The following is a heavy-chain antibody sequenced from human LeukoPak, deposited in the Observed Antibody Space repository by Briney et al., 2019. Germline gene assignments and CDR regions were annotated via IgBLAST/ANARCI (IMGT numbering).Heavy chain of an antibody. CDR2: IIPIFGTA. D-gene: IGHD6-13*01. CDR3: ARNIAAAGTVFGY. CDR1: GGTFSSYA. J-gene: IGHJ4*02. Sequence: ASVKVSCKASGGTFSSYAISWVRQAPGHGLEWMGGIIPIFGTANYAQKFQGRVTITTDESTSTAYMELSSVRSEDTAVYYCARNIAAAGTVFGYWGQGTLVTVS. V-gene: IGHV1-69*05.